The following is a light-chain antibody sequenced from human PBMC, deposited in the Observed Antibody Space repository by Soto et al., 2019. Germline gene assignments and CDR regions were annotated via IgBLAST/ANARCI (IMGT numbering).Light chain of an antibody. CDR3: QQYGDWPLT. J-gene: IGKJ4*01. Sequence: EIVLTQSPATLSVSPGERATLSCRASQSVGNNFAWYQQKPGQAPRLLIFATSRATGVPARLSGSGSGTEFTLTISSLQSEDFAVYYCQQYGDWPLTFGGGAKVEIE. CDR1: QSVGNN. V-gene: IGKV3-15*01. CDR2: AT.